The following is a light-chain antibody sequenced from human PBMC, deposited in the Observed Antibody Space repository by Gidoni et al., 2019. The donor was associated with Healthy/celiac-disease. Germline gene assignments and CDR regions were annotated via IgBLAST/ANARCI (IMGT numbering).Light chain of an antibody. CDR3: SSYTSSSTVV. CDR2: EVS. Sequence: QSALNQPASVSGSPGQSITISCPGTSSDVGGYNYVSWYQQHPGKAPKLMIYEVSNRPPGVSNRFSGSKSGNTASLTISGLQAEDEADYYCSSYTSSSTVVFGGGTKLTVL. J-gene: IGLJ2*01. V-gene: IGLV2-14*01. CDR1: SSDVGGYNY.